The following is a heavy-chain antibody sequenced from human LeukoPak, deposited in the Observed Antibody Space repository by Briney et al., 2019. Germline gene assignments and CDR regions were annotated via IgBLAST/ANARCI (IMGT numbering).Heavy chain of an antibody. CDR1: GGSISSSSYN. V-gene: IGHV4-39*01. Sequence: SETLSLTCTASGGSISSSSYNWDWIRQPPGKGLEWIGYIHYSGSTYYNPSLKSRVTISVDTSKNQFSLKLSSVTAADTAVYYCARQIAVAGEWAFDIWGQGTMVTVSS. CDR2: IHYSGST. J-gene: IGHJ3*02. CDR3: ARQIAVAGEWAFDI. D-gene: IGHD6-19*01.